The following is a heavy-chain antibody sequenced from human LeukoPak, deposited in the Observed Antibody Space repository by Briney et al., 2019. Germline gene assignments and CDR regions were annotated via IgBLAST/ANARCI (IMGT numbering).Heavy chain of an antibody. V-gene: IGHV3-21*01. CDR3: ARDLVAAPFDY. CDR1: GFTFSSYS. Sequence: GGSLRLSCAASGFTFSSYSMNWVRQAPGKGLEWVSSISSSSSYIYYADSVKGRFTISRDNAKNPLYLQMNSLRAEDTAVYYCARDLVAAPFDYWGQGTLVTVSS. CDR2: ISSSSSYI. D-gene: IGHD6-13*01. J-gene: IGHJ4*02.